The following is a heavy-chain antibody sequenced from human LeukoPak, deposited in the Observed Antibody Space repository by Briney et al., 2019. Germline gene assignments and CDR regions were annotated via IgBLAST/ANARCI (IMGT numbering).Heavy chain of an antibody. CDR1: GYSFTSYW. CDR2: IYPGDSDT. CDR3: ARQGGDSSSWYKAEYFQH. J-gene: IGHJ1*01. V-gene: IGHV5-51*01. Sequence: PGESLKISCKGSGYSFTSYWIGWVRQMPGKGLEWMGIIYPGDSDTRYSPSFQGQVTISADKSISTAYLQWSSLKASDTAMYYCARQGGDSSSWYKAEYFQHWGQGTLVTVSS. D-gene: IGHD6-13*01.